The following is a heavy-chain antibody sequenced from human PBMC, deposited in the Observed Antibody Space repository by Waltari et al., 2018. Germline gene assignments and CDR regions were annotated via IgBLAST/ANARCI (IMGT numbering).Heavy chain of an antibody. J-gene: IGHJ2*01. CDR3: AKLRISAQGYFDL. CDR1: GFTFSSYA. CDR2: ISGSGGST. V-gene: IGHV3-23*04. Sequence: VQLVQSGAEVKTPGASVQVSCKASGFTFSSYAMSWVRQAPGKGLEWVSAISGSGGSTYYADSVKGRFTISRDNSKNTLYLQMNSLRAEDTAVYYCAKLRISAQGYFDLWGRGTLVTVSS.